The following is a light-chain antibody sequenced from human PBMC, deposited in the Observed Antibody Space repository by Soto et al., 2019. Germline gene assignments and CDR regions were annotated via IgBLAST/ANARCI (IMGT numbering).Light chain of an antibody. CDR1: SSDVASYNY. V-gene: IGLV2-14*01. CDR2: EVF. J-gene: IGLJ1*01. Sequence: QSVLTQPASVSGAPVQSISISCTATSSDVASYNYVSGYQQHPGKAPKLMIFEVFNRPSGISNRFSGSKSGNTASLTISGLQAGEEADYFCSSYTSSSTLYVFGTGTKVTVL. CDR3: SSYTSSSTLYV.